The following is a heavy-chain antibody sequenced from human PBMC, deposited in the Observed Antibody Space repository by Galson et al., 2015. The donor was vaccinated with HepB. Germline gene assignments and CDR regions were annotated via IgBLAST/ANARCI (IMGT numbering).Heavy chain of an antibody. CDR1: GYTFSNYG. V-gene: IGHV1-18*01. CDR3: ARDASQAPYDSDY. J-gene: IGHJ4*02. Sequence: SVKVSCKASGYTFSNYGISWVRQAPGHGLEWMGRISAYNGNRDYAQKFQDRVTMTTDTSTNTAYMELTSLRSDDTAVYFCARDASQAPYDSDYWGQGTLVTVSS. CDR2: ISAYNGNR. D-gene: IGHD3-16*01.